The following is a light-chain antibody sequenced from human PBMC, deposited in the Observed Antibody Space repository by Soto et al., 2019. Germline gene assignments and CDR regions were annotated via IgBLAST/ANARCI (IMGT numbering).Light chain of an antibody. Sequence: DIQMTQSPASLSASVGDRGTITFRSSQRFLNWLGWYHQEPVKAPKRLRFDASRLESEVPARCSGSASGTEFTITISRLEPDDFATYYCKPYDNYPLTFGGGTKVDIK. V-gene: IGKV1-5*01. CDR3: KPYDNYPLT. CDR2: DAS. J-gene: IGKJ4*01. CDR1: QRFLNW.